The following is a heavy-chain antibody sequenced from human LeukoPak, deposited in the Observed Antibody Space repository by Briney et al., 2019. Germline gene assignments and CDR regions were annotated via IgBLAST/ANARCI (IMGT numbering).Heavy chain of an antibody. CDR1: GSTFTGYY. CDR3: ARAIAVAGPDY. Sequence: ASVKVSCKASGSTFTGYYMHRVRQAPGQGHEWMGWINPNSGGTNYAQKFQGRVTMTRDTSISTAYMELSRLRSDDTAVYYCARAIAVAGPDYWGQGTLVTVSS. D-gene: IGHD6-19*01. J-gene: IGHJ4*02. V-gene: IGHV1-2*02. CDR2: INPNSGGT.